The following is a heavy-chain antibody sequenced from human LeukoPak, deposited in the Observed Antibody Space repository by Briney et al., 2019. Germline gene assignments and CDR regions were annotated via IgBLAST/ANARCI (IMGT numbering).Heavy chain of an antibody. CDR1: AGSISSYY. Sequence: SETLSLTCPVSAGSISSYYWSWVRQPPGKGLEWIGNIYYSGTTNYDPSLKSRVTISVDTSKNQFSLKLSSVTAADTAVYHCARETAAGQTDYWGQGTLVTVSS. J-gene: IGHJ4*02. D-gene: IGHD6-13*01. V-gene: IGHV4-59*01. CDR2: IYYSGTT. CDR3: ARETAAGQTDY.